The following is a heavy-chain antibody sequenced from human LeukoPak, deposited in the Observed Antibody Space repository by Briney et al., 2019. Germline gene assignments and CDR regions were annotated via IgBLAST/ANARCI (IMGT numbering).Heavy chain of an antibody. CDR2: IYTSGST. CDR1: GGSISSYY. V-gene: IGHV4-4*07. D-gene: IGHD3-22*01. Sequence: PSETLSLTCTVSGGSISSYYWSWIRQPAGKGLGWIGRIYTSGSTNYNPSLKSRVTMSVDTSKNQFSLKLSSVTAADTAVYYCARDYEAIGDSSGYEYYFDYWGQGTLVTVSS. J-gene: IGHJ4*02. CDR3: ARDYEAIGDSSGYEYYFDY.